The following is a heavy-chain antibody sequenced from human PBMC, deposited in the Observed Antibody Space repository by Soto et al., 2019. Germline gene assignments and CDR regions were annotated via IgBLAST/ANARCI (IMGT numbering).Heavy chain of an antibody. V-gene: IGHV2-5*02. CDR3: VPLYRGSYFDY. J-gene: IGHJ4*02. Sequence: QITLKESGPTLVKPTQTLTLTCTFSGFSFSINAVGVGWIRQPPGKALEWLAHIYWDDDKRYWPSLKSRLTITKDTSKNQVVLTMTNMRPVDTATYYSVPLYRGSYFDYWGQGTLVTVSS. CDR1: GFSFSINAVG. CDR2: IYWDDDK. D-gene: IGHD1-26*01.